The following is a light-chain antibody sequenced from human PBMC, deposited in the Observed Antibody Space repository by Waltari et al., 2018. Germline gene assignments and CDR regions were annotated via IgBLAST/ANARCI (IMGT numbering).Light chain of an antibody. Sequence: EIVLTQSPGTLSLSLGERATVSCRASQSVSRALAWYQQKPGQAPRLLIYGVSTRATGIPDRFSGSGSGTDFSLTISRVEPDDFAVYYCQHYLRLPVTFGQGTTVEI. CDR2: GVS. CDR1: QSVSRA. V-gene: IGKV3-20*01. J-gene: IGKJ1*01. CDR3: QHYLRLPVT.